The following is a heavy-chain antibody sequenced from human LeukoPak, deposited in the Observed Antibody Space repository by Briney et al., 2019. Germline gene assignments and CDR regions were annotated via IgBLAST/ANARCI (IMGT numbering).Heavy chain of an antibody. J-gene: IGHJ3*02. V-gene: IGHV5-51*01. Sequence: GESLKISCNGSGYXFTSYWICWVRQMPGQGLEWMGIIHPGDSDTRYSPSFQGQVTISADKSISTADLQWSSLKASDTAMYYCARGAVEMATIWAFDIWGQGTMVTVSS. CDR1: GYXFTSYW. CDR2: IHPGDSDT. D-gene: IGHD5-24*01. CDR3: ARGAVEMATIWAFDI.